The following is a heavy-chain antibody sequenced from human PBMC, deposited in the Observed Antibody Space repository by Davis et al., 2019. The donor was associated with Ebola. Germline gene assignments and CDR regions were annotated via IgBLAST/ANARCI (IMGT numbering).Heavy chain of an antibody. CDR2: ISAYNGNT. V-gene: IGHV1-18*04. CDR1: GYTFTSYG. J-gene: IGHJ2*01. CDR3: ARDGGDIVVVPAAIRWYFDL. D-gene: IGHD2-2*02. Sequence: ASVKVSCKASGYTFTSYGISWVRQAPGQGLEWMGWISAYNGNTNYAQKLQGRVTMTTDTSTSTAYMELRSLRSDDTAVYYCARDGGDIVVVPAAIRWYFDLWGRGTLVTVSS.